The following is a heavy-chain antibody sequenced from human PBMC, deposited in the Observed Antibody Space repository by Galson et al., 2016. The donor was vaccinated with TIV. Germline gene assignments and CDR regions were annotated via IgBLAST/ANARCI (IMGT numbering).Heavy chain of an antibody. CDR2: IIPLSHTP. CDR1: GGTLTSYA. V-gene: IGHV1-69*06. Sequence: SVKVSCKASGGTLTSYAINWVRQAPGQGLEWMGGIIPLSHTPNYAQKYHDRITIVAEKSTGTVYMELRRLTSEDTAVYYCVNIQKTNTYDSWGRGTLVTVSS. D-gene: IGHD2-15*01. J-gene: IGHJ4*02. CDR3: VNIQKTNTYDS.